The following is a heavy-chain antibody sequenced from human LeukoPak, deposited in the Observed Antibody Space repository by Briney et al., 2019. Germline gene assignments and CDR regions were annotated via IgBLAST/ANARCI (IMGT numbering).Heavy chain of an antibody. J-gene: IGHJ4*02. Sequence: GGSLGLSFAASGFTFDDYALHWGRPAPGKGLEWVSGISWNSGSIGYADSVKGRFTISRDNAKNSLYLQMNSLRAEDTAVYYCARDRTAAADPDYWGQGTLVTVSS. V-gene: IGHV3-9*01. CDR2: ISWNSGSI. CDR3: ARDRTAAADPDY. D-gene: IGHD6-13*01. CDR1: GFTFDDYA.